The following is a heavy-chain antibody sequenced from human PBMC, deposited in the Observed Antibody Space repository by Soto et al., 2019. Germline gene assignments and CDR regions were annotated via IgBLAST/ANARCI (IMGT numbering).Heavy chain of an antibody. J-gene: IGHJ4*02. CDR2: IYYSGST. CDR3: ARSGYSYGPNPLLY. D-gene: IGHD5-18*01. V-gene: IGHV4-31*03. Sequence: QVQLQESGPGLVKPSQTLSLTCTVSGGSISSGGYYWSWIRQHPGKGLEWIGYIYYSGSTYYNPSLKSRVTISVNTSKNQSSLKLSSVTAADTAVYYCARSGYSYGPNPLLYWGQGTLVTVSS. CDR1: GGSISSGGYY.